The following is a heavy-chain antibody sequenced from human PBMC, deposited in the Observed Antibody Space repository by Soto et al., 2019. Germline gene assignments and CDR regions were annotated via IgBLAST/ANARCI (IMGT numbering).Heavy chain of an antibody. CDR3: ARGGVSTRTFDY. D-gene: IGHD3-3*01. J-gene: IGHJ4*02. V-gene: IGHV5-51*01. CDR1: GYNFAGYW. CDR2: IYPSDSDT. Sequence: GASLKISCKGSGYNFAGYWIAWVGQMPGKGLELMGIIYPSDSDTRYRPSFQGQVTISADKSISSAYLQWSSLRASDTAMYYCARGGVSTRTFDYWGQGTPVTVSS.